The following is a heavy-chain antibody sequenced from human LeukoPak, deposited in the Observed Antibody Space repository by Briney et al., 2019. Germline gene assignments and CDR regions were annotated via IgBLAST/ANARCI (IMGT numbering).Heavy chain of an antibody. V-gene: IGHV4-4*02. J-gene: IGHJ6*02. Sequence: SETLSLTCAVSGGSISSSNWWSWVGQPPGKGLEWIGEIYHSGSTNYNPSLKSRVTISVDESKNQFSLKLSSVTAADTAVYYCARDSSTTVTTFLQNYGMDVWGQGTTVTDSS. CDR1: GGSISSSNW. CDR3: ARDSSTTVTTFLQNYGMDV. D-gene: IGHD4-17*01. CDR2: IYHSGST.